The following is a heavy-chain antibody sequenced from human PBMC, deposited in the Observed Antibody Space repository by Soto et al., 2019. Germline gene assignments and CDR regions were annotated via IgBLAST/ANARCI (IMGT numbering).Heavy chain of an antibody. CDR2: IHDSGTT. CDR1: GGSISSYY. V-gene: IGHV4-59*01. Sequence: VQLQESGPGLVKPSETLSLTCTVSGGSISSYYWGWIRQPPGQGLEWIGYIHDSGTTNYNPSLMSRVSISVDTSKTQFSLKLNYVTAADSAVYYCARVDGEWDDFDICGQGTMVTVSS. D-gene: IGHD3-10*01. J-gene: IGHJ3*02. CDR3: ARVDGEWDDFDI.